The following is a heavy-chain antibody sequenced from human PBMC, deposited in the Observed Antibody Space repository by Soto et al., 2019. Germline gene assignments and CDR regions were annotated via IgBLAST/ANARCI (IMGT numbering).Heavy chain of an antibody. V-gene: IGHV3-23*01. D-gene: IGHD6-6*01. CDR3: AKPEISISWVYGPDY. Sequence: GGSLRLSCAASGFSFSSYAMNWVRQAPGKGLEWVSAISRSGDRTYYADSVKGRFTISRDNARNTLYLQMNSLRAEDTAVFYCAKPEISISWVYGPDYWGQGTLVTVSS. CDR1: GFSFSSYA. J-gene: IGHJ4*02. CDR2: ISRSGDRT.